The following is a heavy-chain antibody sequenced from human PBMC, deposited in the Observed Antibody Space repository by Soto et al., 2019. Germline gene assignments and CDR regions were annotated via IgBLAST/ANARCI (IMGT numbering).Heavy chain of an antibody. D-gene: IGHD3-3*01. Sequence: QVQLVQSGAEVKKPGASVKVSCKASGYTFTSYAMHWVRQAPGQRLEWMGWINAGNGNTKYSQKFQGRVTITRDTAASTAKRGRSGGRSEGRAVYSCGGGLFLGTPWGWSAPGGQGTLVPVSS. J-gene: IGHJ5*02. V-gene: IGHV1-3*01. CDR1: GYTFTSYA. CDR2: INAGNGNT. CDR3: GGGLFLGTPWGWSAP.